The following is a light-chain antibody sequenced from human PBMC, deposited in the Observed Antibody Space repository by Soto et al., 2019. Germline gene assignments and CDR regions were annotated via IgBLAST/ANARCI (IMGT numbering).Light chain of an antibody. J-gene: IGKJ4*01. V-gene: IGKV1D-12*01. CDR1: QSINNW. CDR2: AAS. Sequence: DIQMTQSPSSVSASVGDTVTSTCRASQSINNWLAWYQQKPGKAPKLLIYAASSLQSGVPSRSSGSVSGTDFTLSISSLQPEDFATYYCQEANNFPITFGGGTKVEIK. CDR3: QEANNFPIT.